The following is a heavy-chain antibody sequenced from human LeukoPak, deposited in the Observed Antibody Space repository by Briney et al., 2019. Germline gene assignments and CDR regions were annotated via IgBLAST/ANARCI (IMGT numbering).Heavy chain of an antibody. J-gene: IGHJ4*02. Sequence: GGSLRLSCAASGFTVSGNYMSWVRQAPGKGLEWVSVVSGSGGSTYYADSVKGRFTISRDNSQNTLYLQMSSLRAEDTAVYYCAKDWAGSDRRYYFDYWGQGTLVTVSS. D-gene: IGHD3-22*01. CDR2: VSGSGGST. CDR3: AKDWAGSDRRYYFDY. V-gene: IGHV3-23*01. CDR1: GFTVSGNY.